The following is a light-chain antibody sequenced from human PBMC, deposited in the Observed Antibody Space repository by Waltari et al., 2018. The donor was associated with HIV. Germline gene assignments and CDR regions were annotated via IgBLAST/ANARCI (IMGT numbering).Light chain of an antibody. V-gene: IGKV1-5*03. CDR3: QQYNDFPWT. CDR2: KAS. J-gene: IGKJ1*01. CDR1: QDISPW. Sequence: DIEMTQSPSTLSASVGDRVTITCRASQDISPWVAWFQQKPGKAPKLLIFKASTLETGVPSRFVGSASGTEFTLTITSLQPDDCATYTCQQYNDFPWTFGQGTKVEI.